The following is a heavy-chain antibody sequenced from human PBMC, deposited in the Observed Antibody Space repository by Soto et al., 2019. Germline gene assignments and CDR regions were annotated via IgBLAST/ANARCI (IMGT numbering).Heavy chain of an antibody. CDR2: IYYSGST. J-gene: IGHJ4*02. D-gene: IGHD3-10*01. CDR3: ARLKYGSGPFDY. V-gene: IGHV4-31*03. CDR1: GGSISSGGYY. Sequence: TVSGGSISSGGYYWSWIRQHPGKGLEWIGYIYYSGSTYYNPSLKSRVTISVDTSKNQFSLKLSSVTAADTAVYYCARLKYGSGPFDYWGQGTLVTVSS.